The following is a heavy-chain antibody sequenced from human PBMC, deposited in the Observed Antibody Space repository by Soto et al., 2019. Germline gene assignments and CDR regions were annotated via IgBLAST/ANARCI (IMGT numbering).Heavy chain of an antibody. CDR3: ARVVPATAEDAFDI. D-gene: IGHD3-10*01. J-gene: IGHJ3*02. CDR1: GGSISSYF. CDR2: IYYSGST. Sequence: SETLSLTCTVSGGSISSYFWSWIRQPPGKGLEWIGYIYYSGSTSYNPSLKSRVTISVDTSKHQFSLKLSSMTAADTAVYYCARVVPATAEDAFDIWGQGTMVTVSS. V-gene: IGHV4-59*01.